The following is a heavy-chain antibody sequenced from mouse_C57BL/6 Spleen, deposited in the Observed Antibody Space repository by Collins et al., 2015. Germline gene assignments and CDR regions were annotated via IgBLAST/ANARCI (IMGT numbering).Heavy chain of an antibody. J-gene: IGHJ1*03. CDR3: ARGWLLGYFDV. D-gene: IGHD2-3*01. CDR2: INTHSGEP. V-gene: IGHV9-4*01. Sequence: TAGMKWVQKMPGKGFKWIGWINTHSGEPKYAEDFKGRFAFSLETSASTAYLQINNLKNEDTATYFCARGWLLGYFDVWGTGTTVTVSS. CDR1: TAG.